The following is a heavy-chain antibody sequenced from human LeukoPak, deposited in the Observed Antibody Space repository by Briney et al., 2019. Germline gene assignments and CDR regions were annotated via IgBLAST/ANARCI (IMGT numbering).Heavy chain of an antibody. CDR3: ATTVYGSFDY. Sequence: VASVKVSCKVSGYTLTELSMHWVRQAPGKGPEWMGGFDPEDGETIYAQKFQGRVTMTEDTSTDTAYMELSSLRSEDTAVYYCATTVYGSFDYWGQGTLVTVSS. J-gene: IGHJ4*02. D-gene: IGHD3-10*01. CDR1: GYTLTELS. V-gene: IGHV1-24*01. CDR2: FDPEDGET.